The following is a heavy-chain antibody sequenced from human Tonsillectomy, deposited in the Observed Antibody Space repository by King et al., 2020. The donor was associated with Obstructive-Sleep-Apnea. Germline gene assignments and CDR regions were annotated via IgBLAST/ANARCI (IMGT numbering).Heavy chain of an antibody. Sequence: VQLVESGGGLVQPGGSLRLSCAASGFTFSRYLMHWVRQAPGKGLAWVSRIDVGGTNTHYTDSVKGRFTISRDNAKNTLYLQMNSLTAEDTSVYYCMRDRDGYNFWGQGTLVTVSS. CDR1: GFTFSRYL. D-gene: IGHD5-24*01. CDR2: IDVGGTNT. CDR3: MRDRDGYNF. V-gene: IGHV3-74*01. J-gene: IGHJ4*02.